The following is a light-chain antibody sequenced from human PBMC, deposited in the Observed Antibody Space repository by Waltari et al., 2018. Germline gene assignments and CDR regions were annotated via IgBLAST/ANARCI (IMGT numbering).Light chain of an antibody. V-gene: IGLV3-1*01. CDR2: QDS. J-gene: IGLJ2*01. Sequence: SYELTQPPSVSVSPGQTASITCSGDKLGDKYACWYQQKPGQSPVLVIYQDSQRPSGIPERFSGSNSGNTATLTISGTQAMDEADFYCQAWDSSTAVFGGGTK. CDR3: QAWDSSTAV. CDR1: KLGDKY.